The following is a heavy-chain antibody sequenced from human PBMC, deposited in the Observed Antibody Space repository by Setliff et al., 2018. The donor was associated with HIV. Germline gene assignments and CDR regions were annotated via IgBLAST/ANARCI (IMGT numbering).Heavy chain of an antibody. CDR1: GFTFSSYA. CDR2: ISYDGSNK. Sequence: GGSLRLSCAASGFTFSSYAMHWVRQAPGKGLEWVAVISYDGSNKYYADSVKGRFTISRDNSKNTLYLQMNSLRAEDTAVYYCAREIYLDWGQERWSPSPQ. V-gene: IGHV3-30*04. CDR3: AREIYLD. J-gene: IGHJ4*01.